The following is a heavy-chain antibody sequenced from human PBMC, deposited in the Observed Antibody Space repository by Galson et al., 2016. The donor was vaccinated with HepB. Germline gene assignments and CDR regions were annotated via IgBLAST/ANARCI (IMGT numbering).Heavy chain of an antibody. CDR2: IYNSGXT. Sequence: ETLXLTCTVSXXSIXXXYLXXXRQXPGKGLEWIGHIYNSGXTNYNPSLKSRVTISVDMSKNQFSLKLSSVTAADTAVYYCARGGAPGSDNWFDPWGQGTLVTVSS. CDR1: XXSIXXXY. V-gene: IGHV4-59*08. CDR3: ARGGAPGSDNWFDP. D-gene: IGHD3-10*01. J-gene: IGHJ5*02.